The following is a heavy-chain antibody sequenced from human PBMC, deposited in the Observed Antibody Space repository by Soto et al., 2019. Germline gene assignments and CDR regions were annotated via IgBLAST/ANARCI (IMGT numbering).Heavy chain of an antibody. Sequence: SETLSLTCTVSGGSISSYYWSWIRQPPGKGLEWIGYIYYSGSTNYNPSLKSRVTISVDTSKNQFSLKLSSVTAADTAVYYCARGSGYSGYDATYYYYYYMDVWGKGTTVTVSS. J-gene: IGHJ6*03. CDR3: ARGSGYSGYDATYYYYYYMDV. CDR2: IYYSGST. D-gene: IGHD5-12*01. CDR1: GGSISSYY. V-gene: IGHV4-59*01.